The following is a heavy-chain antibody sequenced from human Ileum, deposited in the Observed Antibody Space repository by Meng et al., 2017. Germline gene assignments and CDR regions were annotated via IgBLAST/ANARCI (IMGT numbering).Heavy chain of an antibody. CDR2: INNDGSSR. V-gene: IGHV3-74*01. J-gene: IGHJ5*02. CDR1: GFTFSNHW. D-gene: IGHD2-15*01. CDR3: TRDVPHSRFDP. Sequence: DVTLVESGGGLVPPGGSLSLSCVGSGFTFSNHWMHWVRQVPGKGLVWVSQINNDGSSRSYADSVKGRFTISRDNAKSTLYLQMNSLTVEDTALYYCTRDVPHSRFDPWGQGTLVTVSS.